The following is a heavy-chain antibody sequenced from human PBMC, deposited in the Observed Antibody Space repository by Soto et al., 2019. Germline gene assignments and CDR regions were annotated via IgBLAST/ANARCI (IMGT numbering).Heavy chain of an antibody. D-gene: IGHD5-12*01. V-gene: IGHV3-53*01. CDR1: GFSVSSSF. Sequence: EVQLVESGGGLIQPGGSLRLSCVGSGFSVSSSFMSWVRQAPGKGLEWVSIIYSGGGTSHADSVKGGFTISRDNSKNTVYLQMRSLRSEDTAVYYCAIQYSGYDCMDYWGQGTLVTVSS. CDR2: IYSGGGT. J-gene: IGHJ4*02. CDR3: AIQYSGYDCMDY.